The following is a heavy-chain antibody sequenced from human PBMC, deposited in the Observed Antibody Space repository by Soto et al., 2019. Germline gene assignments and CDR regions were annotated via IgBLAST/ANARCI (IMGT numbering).Heavy chain of an antibody. V-gene: IGHV4-59*01. CDR2: IYYSGST. J-gene: IGHJ5*02. CDR1: GGSISSYY. CDR3: ARVLFGRGNWFDP. D-gene: IGHD3-3*01. Sequence: SETLSLTCTVSGGSISSYYWSWIRQPPGKGLEWIGYIYYSGSTNYNPSLKSRVTISVDTSKNQFSLKLSSVTAADTAVYYCARVLFGRGNWFDPWGQGTLVNVSS.